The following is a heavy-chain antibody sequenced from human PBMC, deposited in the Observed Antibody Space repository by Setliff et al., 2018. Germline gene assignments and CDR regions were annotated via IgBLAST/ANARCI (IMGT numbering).Heavy chain of an antibody. CDR1: GLTFNTYA. CDR2: VSPNGDNT. J-gene: IGHJ4*02. CDR3: AGQGPIFGSGLIPGFDQ. D-gene: IGHD3-3*01. V-gene: IGHV3-23*01. Sequence: GESLSLSCAASGLTFNTYAMSWVRQAPGKGLEWVSSVSPNGDNTYYTNSVKGRFTTSRDNSTNTLSMQLRSLRTEDTAIYFCAGQGPIFGSGLIPGFDQWGQGTMVTVSS.